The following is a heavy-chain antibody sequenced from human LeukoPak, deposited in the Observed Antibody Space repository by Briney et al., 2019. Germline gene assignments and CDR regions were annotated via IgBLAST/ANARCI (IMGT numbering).Heavy chain of an antibody. V-gene: IGHV3-21*01. CDR3: ATRDYYDSILT. CDR2: ISRSSSYI. J-gene: IGHJ5*02. D-gene: IGHD3-22*01. Sequence: PGGYLRMSYAPSGLTFSSYSMNWVRQATGKGLKWVSSISRSSSYIYYADAVKGRFTISRDNAKNSLYLQMNSLRAEDTAVYYCATRDYYDSILTWGQGTLVTVSS. CDR1: GLTFSSYS.